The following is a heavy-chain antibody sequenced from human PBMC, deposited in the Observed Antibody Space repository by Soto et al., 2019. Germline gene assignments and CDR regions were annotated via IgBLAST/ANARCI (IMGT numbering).Heavy chain of an antibody. J-gene: IGHJ4*02. Sequence: QVQLQQWGAGLLKPSETLSLTCAVYGGSFSGYYWTWIRQPPGPGLEWIGEINHSGSTNYNPSLKSRVTITVAPATNQVSLKLTSVTAADTAVYYCARDKITGLFDYWGQGTQVTVSS. D-gene: IGHD2-8*02. V-gene: IGHV4-34*01. CDR3: ARDKITGLFDY. CDR1: GGSFSGYY. CDR2: INHSGST.